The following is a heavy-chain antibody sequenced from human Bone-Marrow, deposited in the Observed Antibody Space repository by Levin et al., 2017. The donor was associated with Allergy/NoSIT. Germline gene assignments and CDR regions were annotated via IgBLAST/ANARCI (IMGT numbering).Heavy chain of an antibody. CDR1: GFTISSNY. V-gene: IGHV3-53*01. D-gene: IGHD6-13*01. J-gene: IGHJ6*02. CDR3: ARENYSSSWYGNYYDYGMDV. Sequence: PGGSLRLSCAASGFTISSNYMSWVRQAPGKGLEWVSVIYSGGSTYYADSVKGRLTISRDNSKNTLYLRMNSLRAEDTAVYYCARENYSSSWYGNYYDYGMDVWGQGTTVTVSS. CDR2: IYSGGST.